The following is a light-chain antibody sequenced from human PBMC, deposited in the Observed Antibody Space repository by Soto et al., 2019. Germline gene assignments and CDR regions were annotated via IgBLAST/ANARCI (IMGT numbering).Light chain of an antibody. CDR1: SSNIGGNS. CDR2: DDD. Sequence: QSVLTQPPSVSAAPGQKVTISCSGSSSNIGGNSVSWYQQLPGTAPKLLIYDDDKRPSGIPDRFSGSKSGTSATLGITGFQTGDEADYYCGYWDSSLSAYVFPNGTTVTVL. CDR3: GYWDSSLSAYV. V-gene: IGLV1-51*01. J-gene: IGLJ1*01.